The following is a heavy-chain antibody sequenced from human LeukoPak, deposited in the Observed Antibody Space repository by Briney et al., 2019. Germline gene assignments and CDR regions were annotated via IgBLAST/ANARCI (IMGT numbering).Heavy chain of an antibody. Sequence: RSETLSLTCTVSGGSISSRSYYWGWIRQPPRKGLEWIGSIYDSGSTYYSPSLKSRVTISVDTSKNQFSLRLSSVTAADTAVYYCAGVAGTRYRLLGYFDYWGQGTLVTVSS. CDR1: GGSISSRSYY. D-gene: IGHD1-26*01. CDR3: AGVAGTRYRLLGYFDY. J-gene: IGHJ4*02. CDR2: IYDSGST. V-gene: IGHV4-39*01.